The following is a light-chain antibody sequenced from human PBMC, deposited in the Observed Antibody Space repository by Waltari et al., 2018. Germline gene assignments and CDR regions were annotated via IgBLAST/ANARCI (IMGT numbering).Light chain of an antibody. CDR1: QGISSY. J-gene: IGKJ3*01. Sequence: DIQMTQSPSSLSASVGDRVTITCRTSQGISSYLAWYQQKPGKAPKLLIYKASTLQSVVPSRFSGSVSGTDFTLTISSLQAEDFVTYYCQQHNSNPFTFGPGTKLDIK. CDR3: QQHNSNPFT. CDR2: KAS. V-gene: IGKV1-9*01.